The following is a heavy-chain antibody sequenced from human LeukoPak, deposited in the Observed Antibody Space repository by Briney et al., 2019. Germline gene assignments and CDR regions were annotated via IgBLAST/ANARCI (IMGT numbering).Heavy chain of an antibody. CDR3: ARDADSSWTYYFDY. CDR2: INAGNGNT. V-gene: IGHV1-3*01. J-gene: IGHJ4*02. D-gene: IGHD6-13*01. CDR1: VYTFTSYA. Sequence: GASVKVSCKASVYTFTSYAMHGVRQAPGQRLEWMGWINAGNGNTKYSQKFQGRVTITRDTSASTAYMELSSLRPEDTAVYYCARDADSSWTYYFDYWGQGTLVTVSS.